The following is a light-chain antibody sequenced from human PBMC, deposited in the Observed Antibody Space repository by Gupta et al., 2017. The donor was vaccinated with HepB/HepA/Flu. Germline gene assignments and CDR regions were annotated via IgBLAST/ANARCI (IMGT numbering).Light chain of an antibody. V-gene: IGKV1-33*01. CDR2: DAS. CDR1: QDISNY. J-gene: IGKJ4*01. CDR3: QQEANHPLT. Sequence: DIQMTQSPSSLSASVGDRVTITCQASQDISNYLNWYQQKPGKAPKLLIYDASNLETGVPSRFSGSGSGTDFTFSIISLQPEDIATYYCQQEANHPLTFGGGTKVEIK.